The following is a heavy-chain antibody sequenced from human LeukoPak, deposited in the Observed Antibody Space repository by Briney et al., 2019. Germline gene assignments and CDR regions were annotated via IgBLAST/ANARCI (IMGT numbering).Heavy chain of an antibody. CDR1: GGSISSHY. J-gene: IGHJ1*01. V-gene: IGHV4-59*11. CDR3: ARDRGGTTPTGYFQH. CDR2: IYYSGST. Sequence: SETLSLTCTVSGGSISSHYWSWIRQPPGRGLEWIGYIYYSGSTNYNPSLKSRVTISVDTSKNQFSLTLSSVTAADTAVYYCARDRGGTTPTGYFQHWGQGTLVTVSS. D-gene: IGHD1-7*01.